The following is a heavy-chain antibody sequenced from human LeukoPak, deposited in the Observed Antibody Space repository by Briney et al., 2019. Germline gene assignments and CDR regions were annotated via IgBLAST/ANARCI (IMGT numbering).Heavy chain of an antibody. CDR2: ISYDGSNK. D-gene: IGHD3-22*01. V-gene: IGHV3-30-3*01. CDR1: GFTFSSYA. CDR3: ARDLYDSSGFADY. Sequence: QTGGSLRLSCAASGFTFSSYAMHWVRQAPGKGLEWVAVISYDGSNKYYADSVKGRFTISRDNSKNTLYLQMNSLRAEDTAVYYCARDLYDSSGFADYWGQGTLVTVSS. J-gene: IGHJ4*02.